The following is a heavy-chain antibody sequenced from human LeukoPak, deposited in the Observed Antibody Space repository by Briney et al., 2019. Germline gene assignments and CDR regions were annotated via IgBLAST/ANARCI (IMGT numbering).Heavy chain of an antibody. CDR3: TRAVAAADFSPGY. D-gene: IGHD6-13*01. V-gene: IGHV3-21*01. Sequence: GGSLRLSCVASGFTFSSYSMNWVRQAPGKGLEWVSCISSSSSHIYYADSVKGRFTISRDNAENSVYLQMNSLRAEDTAVYYCTRAVAAADFSPGYWGQGTLVTVS. CDR2: ISSSSSHI. J-gene: IGHJ4*02. CDR1: GFTFSSYS.